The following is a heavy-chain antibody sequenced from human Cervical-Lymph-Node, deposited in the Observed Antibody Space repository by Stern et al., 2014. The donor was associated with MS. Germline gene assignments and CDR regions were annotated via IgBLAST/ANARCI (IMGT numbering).Heavy chain of an antibody. CDR1: GFIFSSYA. Sequence: VQLVQSGGGVVQPGRSLRLSCAASGFIFSSYAMHWVRQAPGKGLDWVAFLSNEGSKQLYADSVKGRFTISRDNSNNTLYLQMNSLRPEDTAVYYCARDTCRGGGCYFRYWGQGILITVSS. CDR3: ARDTCRGGGCYFRY. J-gene: IGHJ4*02. CDR2: LSNEGSKQ. D-gene: IGHD2-15*01. V-gene: IGHV3-30-3*01.